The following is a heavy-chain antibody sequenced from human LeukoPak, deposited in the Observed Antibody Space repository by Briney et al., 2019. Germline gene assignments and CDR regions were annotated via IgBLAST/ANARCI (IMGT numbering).Heavy chain of an antibody. CDR3: ARGRIAYYGMDV. Sequence: SQTLSLTCAISGDSVSRNSVAWNWIRQSPSRGLEWLGRTYYRSKWYNDFAISVTSRITINPNTSKNQFSLQLNSVTPEDTAVYYCARGRIAYYGMDVWGQGTTVTVSS. V-gene: IGHV6-1*01. J-gene: IGHJ6*02. CDR2: TYYRSKWYN. CDR1: GDSVSRNSVA. D-gene: IGHD2-21*01.